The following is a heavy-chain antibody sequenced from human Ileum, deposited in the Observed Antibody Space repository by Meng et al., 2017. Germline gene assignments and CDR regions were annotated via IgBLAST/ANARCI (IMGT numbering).Heavy chain of an antibody. V-gene: IGHV3-23*01. CDR2: ISGSGGST. Sequence: GESLKISCAASGFTFSSYAMSWVRQAPGKGLEWVSAISGSGGSTYYADSVKGRFTISRDNAKNSLYLQMNSLRVEDTAVYYCAREEGRVGATSAFDVWGQGTMVTVSS. D-gene: IGHD1-26*01. CDR1: GFTFSSYA. J-gene: IGHJ3*01. CDR3: AREEGRVGATSAFDV.